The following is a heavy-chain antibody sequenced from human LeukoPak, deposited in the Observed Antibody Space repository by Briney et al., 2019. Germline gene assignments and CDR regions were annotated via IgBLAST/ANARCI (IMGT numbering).Heavy chain of an antibody. V-gene: IGHV4-59*11. D-gene: IGHD3-9*01. Sequence: SETLSLTCTVSGGPISSLYWTWIRQPPGKGLEWIGSIYYSGSTYYNPSLKSRVTISVDTSKNQFSLKLSSVTAADTAVYYCARGLMDYDILTGYYGHFDYWGQGTLVTVSS. J-gene: IGHJ4*02. CDR2: IYYSGST. CDR3: ARGLMDYDILTGYYGHFDY. CDR1: GGPISSLY.